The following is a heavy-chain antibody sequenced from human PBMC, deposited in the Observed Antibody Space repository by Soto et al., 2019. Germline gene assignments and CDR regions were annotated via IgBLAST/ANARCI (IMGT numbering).Heavy chain of an antibody. CDR1: GGTFSSYA. CDR2: IIPIFGTA. V-gene: IGHV1-69*01. D-gene: IGHD6-13*01. J-gene: IGHJ1*01. CDR3: ARGPAAAVPIAEYFQH. Sequence: QVQLVQSGAEVKKPGSSVKVSCKASGGTFSSYAISWVRQAPGQGLEWMGGIIPIFGTANYAQKFQGRVTITADESTSIAYMELSSLRSEDTAVYYCARGPAAAVPIAEYFQHWGQGTLVTVSS.